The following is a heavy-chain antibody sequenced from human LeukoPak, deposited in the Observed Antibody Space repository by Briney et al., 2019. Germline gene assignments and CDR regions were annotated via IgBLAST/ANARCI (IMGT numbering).Heavy chain of an antibody. CDR3: ARSVDYGAFDI. CDR1: GLTFSDYY. Sequence: GGSLRLSCAASGLTFSDYYMSWIRQAPGKGLEWVSYISSSGSTIYYADSVKGRFTISRDNAKNSLYLQMNSLRAEDTAVYYCARSVDYGAFDIWGQGTMVTVSS. J-gene: IGHJ3*02. CDR2: ISSSGSTI. D-gene: IGHD4-17*01. V-gene: IGHV3-11*01.